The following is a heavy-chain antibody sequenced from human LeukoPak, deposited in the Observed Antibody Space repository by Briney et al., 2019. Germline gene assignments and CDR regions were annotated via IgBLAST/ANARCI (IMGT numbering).Heavy chain of an antibody. D-gene: IGHD2-8*01. Sequence: ASVKVSCKASGYTFTGYYLHWVRQAPGQGLEWMGWITPDSGATKYAQKFQGRVTMTRDTSITTVYMELSRLRPDDTAVYYCARFYNGNQDFDYWGQGTLVTVPS. J-gene: IGHJ4*02. V-gene: IGHV1-2*02. CDR2: ITPDSGAT. CDR3: ARFYNGNQDFDY. CDR1: GYTFTGYY.